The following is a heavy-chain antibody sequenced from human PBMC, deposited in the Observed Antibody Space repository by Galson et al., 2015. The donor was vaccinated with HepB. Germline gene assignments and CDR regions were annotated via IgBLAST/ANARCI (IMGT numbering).Heavy chain of an antibody. J-gene: IGHJ3*01. CDR3: ASYFGSGSPDCSHF. CDR2: IIPIFGTA. D-gene: IGHD3-10*01. CDR1: GGTFSSHA. V-gene: IGHV1-69*06. Sequence: SVKVSCKASGGTFSSHAISWVRQAPGQGLEWMGGIIPIFGTANYAQKFQGRVTITEDKFTSTAFMEVTRLTYEDTAIYYCASYFGSGSPDCSHFWGQGTMVTVSS.